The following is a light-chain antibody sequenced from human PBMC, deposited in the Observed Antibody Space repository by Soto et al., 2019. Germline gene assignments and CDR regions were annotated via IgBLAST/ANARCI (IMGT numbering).Light chain of an antibody. J-gene: IGLJ1*01. CDR3: SSYAGSNYFV. Sequence: SALTQPPSASGSPGQSVTISCTGTSSDVGGYNYVSWYQQHPGKAPKVMIYEVSKRPSGVPDRFSGSKSGNTASLTVSGLQAEDEADYYCSSYAGSNYFVFGTGTKVTVL. CDR2: EVS. CDR1: SSDVGGYNY. V-gene: IGLV2-8*01.